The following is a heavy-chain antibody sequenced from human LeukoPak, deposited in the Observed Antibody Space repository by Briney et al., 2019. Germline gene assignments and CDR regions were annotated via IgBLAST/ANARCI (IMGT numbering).Heavy chain of an antibody. CDR3: ARLLNYDDLDY. J-gene: IGHJ4*02. Sequence: MGIIYPGDSDTRYSPSFQGQVTISADKSITTAYLQWSSLKASDTAMYYCARLLNYDDLDYWGQGTLVTVSS. CDR2: IYPGDSDT. D-gene: IGHD3-22*01. V-gene: IGHV5-51*01.